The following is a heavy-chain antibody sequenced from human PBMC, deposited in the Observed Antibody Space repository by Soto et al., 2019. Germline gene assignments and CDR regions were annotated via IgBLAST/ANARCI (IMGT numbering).Heavy chain of an antibody. CDR1: GFTFDAYG. V-gene: IGHV3-33*01. Sequence: QVQLVESGGGVVQPGGSLRLSCAASGFTFDAYGFHWVRQSPGKGLEWVAVVWSNGNLKYYADSVKGRFTISRDSSKSAINLQMNSLIADDTAVYYCERTQLHKIVALDYWGQGTLVTVSS. CDR2: VWSNGNLK. J-gene: IGHJ4*02. D-gene: IGHD1-1*01. CDR3: ERTQLHKIVALDY.